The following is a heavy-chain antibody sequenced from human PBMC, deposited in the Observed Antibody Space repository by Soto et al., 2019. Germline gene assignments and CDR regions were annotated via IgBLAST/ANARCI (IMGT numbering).Heavy chain of an antibody. CDR3: AKDRGGSGWRFDY. Sequence: GGSLRLSCAASGFTFGNYAMSWVRQAPGKGLEWVSAIAASGATTYYADSVKGRLTVSRDNSKNTLYLQMNSLRAEDTAVYYCAKDRGGSGWRFDYWGQGXLVTVYS. CDR1: GFTFGNYA. V-gene: IGHV3-23*01. CDR2: IAASGATT. D-gene: IGHD6-19*01. J-gene: IGHJ4*02.